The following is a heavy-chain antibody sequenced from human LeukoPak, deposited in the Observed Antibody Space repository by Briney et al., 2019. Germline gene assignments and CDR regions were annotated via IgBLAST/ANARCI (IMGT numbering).Heavy chain of an antibody. CDR2: ISESGVST. J-gene: IGHJ4*02. D-gene: IGHD6-13*01. Sequence: PGGSLRLSCAASGFTFSSYAMSRVRQAPGKGLEWVSAISESGVSTYYADSVKGRFTVSRDNSDNTLYLQMNSLRAGDTAVYYCAKGIRRYPEPSSWSCFDYWGQGTLVTVSS. CDR1: GFTFSSYA. V-gene: IGHV3-23*01. CDR3: AKGIRRYPEPSSWSCFDY.